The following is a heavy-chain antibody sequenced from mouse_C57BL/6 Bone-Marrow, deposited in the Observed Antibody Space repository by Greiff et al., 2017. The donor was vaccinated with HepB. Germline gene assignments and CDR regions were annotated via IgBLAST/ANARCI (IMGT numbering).Heavy chain of an antibody. Sequence: VQLQQSGAELVRPGASVKLSCTASGFNIKDDYMHWVKQRPEQGLEWIGWIDPENGDTEYASKFQGKATITAYTSSNTAYLQLSSLTSEDTAVYYCTTDDYEGFAYWGQGTLVTVSA. CDR2: IDPENGDT. D-gene: IGHD2-4*01. J-gene: IGHJ3*01. CDR3: TTDDYEGFAY. CDR1: GFNIKDDY. V-gene: IGHV14-4*01.